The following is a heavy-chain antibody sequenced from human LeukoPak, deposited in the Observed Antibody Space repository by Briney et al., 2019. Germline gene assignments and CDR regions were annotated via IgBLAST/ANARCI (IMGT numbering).Heavy chain of an antibody. D-gene: IGHD3-3*01. CDR1: GGSVSSSSYY. CDR3: ARCRFVADFGVVITGYYYGMDV. J-gene: IGHJ6*02. Sequence: SETLSLTCTVSGGSVSSSSYYWSWIRQPPGKGLEWIGYIYYSGSTNHNPSLKSRVTIAEDTSKNQFSLKLTSVTAADTAVYYCARCRFVADFGVVITGYYYGMDVWGQGTTVTVSS. CDR2: IYYSGST. V-gene: IGHV4-61*01.